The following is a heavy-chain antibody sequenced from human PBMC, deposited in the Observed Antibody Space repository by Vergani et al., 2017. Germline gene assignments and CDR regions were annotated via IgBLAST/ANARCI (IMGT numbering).Heavy chain of an antibody. Sequence: EVQLLESGGGLVQPGGSLRLSCAASGFTFSSYAMSWVRQAPGKGLEWGSAISGSGGSTYYADSVKGRFTISRDNSKNTLYLQMNSLRAEDTAVYYCAKEGSSIAARQVYYYMDVWGKGTTVTVSS. V-gene: IGHV3-23*01. CDR3: AKEGSSIAARQVYYYMDV. J-gene: IGHJ6*03. CDR2: ISGSGGST. D-gene: IGHD6-6*01. CDR1: GFTFSSYA.